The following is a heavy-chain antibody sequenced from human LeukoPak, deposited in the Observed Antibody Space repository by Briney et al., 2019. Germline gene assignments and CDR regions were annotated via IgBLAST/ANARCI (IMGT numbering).Heavy chain of an antibody. CDR2: ISAEGGYT. J-gene: IGHJ4*02. CDR1: GFIFSSYD. D-gene: IGHD3-3*01. Sequence: PGGSLRLSCAASGFIFSSYDMTWVRQTPGKGLEWVSSISAEGGYTPSADSVKGRFTISRDNSRNTLYLQMNSLRAEDTAVYYCAKEYYDFWSGYSPRPYYFDYWGQGTLVTVSS. CDR3: AKEYYDFWSGYSPRPYYFDY. V-gene: IGHV3-23*01.